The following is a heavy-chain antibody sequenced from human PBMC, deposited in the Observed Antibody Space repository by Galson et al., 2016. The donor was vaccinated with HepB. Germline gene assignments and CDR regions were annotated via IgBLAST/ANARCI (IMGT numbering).Heavy chain of an antibody. V-gene: IGHV4-39*01. J-gene: IGHJ4*02. CDR1: GGSINRNDYY. Sequence: TLSLTCVVSGGSINRNDYYWGWIRQSPGKGLEWLGSIYYTGTPYYNPSLESRVIISIDTSKNQFSLKRRSVTAADTAIYYCASDLVVATVPRPLNFWGQGTLVTVSS. CDR3: ASDLVVATVPRPLNF. CDR2: IYYTGTP. D-gene: IGHD2-21*02.